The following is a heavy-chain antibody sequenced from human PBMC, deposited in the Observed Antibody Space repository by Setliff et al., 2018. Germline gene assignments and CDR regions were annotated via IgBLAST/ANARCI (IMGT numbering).Heavy chain of an antibody. D-gene: IGHD2-21*01. CDR1: GGSLRNHK. J-gene: IGHJ6*03. CDR2: ISYLGST. Sequence: SETLSLTCDIYGGSLRNHKWSWIRQSPGKGLEWIGEISYLGSTNYNPSLKSRVVISTDTSNNRFSLLLRSVTAADTAVYYCARGQLVLRGTTLCYMDLWDKGASVTV. CDR3: ARGQLVLRGTTLCYMDL. V-gene: IGHV4-34*01.